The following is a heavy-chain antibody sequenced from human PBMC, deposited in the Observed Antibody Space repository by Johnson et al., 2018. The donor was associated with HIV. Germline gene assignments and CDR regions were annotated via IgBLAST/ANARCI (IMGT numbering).Heavy chain of an antibody. D-gene: IGHD6-13*01. CDR3: AKYRQQLVRSAFDI. V-gene: IGHV3-30*02. Sequence: QVQLVESGGGMVQPGGSLRLSCAASGLTFSGSGMHWVRQAPGTGLEWVAFTRYDGSNKYYADSVKGRFTISRDNSKNTLYLQMSSLRVEDTAVYYCAKYRQQLVRSAFDIWGQGTMVTVSS. CDR2: TRYDGSNK. CDR1: GLTFSGSG. J-gene: IGHJ3*02.